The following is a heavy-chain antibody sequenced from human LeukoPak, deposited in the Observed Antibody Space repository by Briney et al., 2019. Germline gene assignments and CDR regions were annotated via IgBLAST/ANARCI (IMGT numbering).Heavy chain of an antibody. CDR3: ARCNFDWYRRHDAFDI. CDR2: ISAYNGNT. Sequence: ASVKVSCKASGYTFTSYGISWVRRAPGQGLEWMGWISAYNGNTNYAQKLQGRVTMTTDTSTSTAYMELRSLRSDDTAVYYCARCNFDWYRRHDAFDIWGQGTMVTVSS. D-gene: IGHD3-9*01. CDR1: GYTFTSYG. J-gene: IGHJ3*02. V-gene: IGHV1-18*01.